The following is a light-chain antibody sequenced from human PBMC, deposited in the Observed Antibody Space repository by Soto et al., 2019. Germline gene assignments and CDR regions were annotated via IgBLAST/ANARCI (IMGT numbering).Light chain of an antibody. V-gene: IGKV3-15*01. J-gene: IGKJ1*01. Sequence: EIVMTQSPATLSVSPGERATLSCRASQSVSSNLAWYQQKPGQAPRLLIYGASKRAIGLPARFSGSGSGTEFTLTITSLQSEDFAVYYCQQYNKWPKTFGQGTKVDIK. CDR3: QQYNKWPKT. CDR1: QSVSSN. CDR2: GAS.